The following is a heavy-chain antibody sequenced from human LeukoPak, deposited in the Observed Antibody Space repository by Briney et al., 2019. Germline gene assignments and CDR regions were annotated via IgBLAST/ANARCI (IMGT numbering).Heavy chain of an antibody. CDR1: GFTFSSYA. CDR3: AKPPFRATTSFY. D-gene: IGHD4-17*01. CDR2: ISGSGGST. Sequence: LPGGSLRLSCAASGFTFSSYAMSWVRQAPGKGLEWVSAISGSGGSTYYADSVKGRFTISRDNSKNTLYLQMNSLRAEDTAVYYCAKPPFRATTSFYWGQGTLVTAPS. J-gene: IGHJ4*02. V-gene: IGHV3-23*01.